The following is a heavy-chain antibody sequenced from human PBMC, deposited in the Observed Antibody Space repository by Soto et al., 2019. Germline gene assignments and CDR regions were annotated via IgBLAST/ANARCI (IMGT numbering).Heavy chain of an antibody. CDR3: ARDQRYRSNVVYASDNYYYYGMDV. CDR2: IIPIFGTA. Sequence: FSVNVAWKTAGGSYSRYVGSWGRQTPGQGLEWMGGIIPIFGTANYAQKFQGRVTITADESTSTAYMELSSLRSEDTAVYYCARDQRYRSNVVYASDNYYYYGMDVWGQGTTVTVSS. V-gene: IGHV1-69*13. CDR1: GGSYSRYV. J-gene: IGHJ6*02. D-gene: IGHD2-8*02.